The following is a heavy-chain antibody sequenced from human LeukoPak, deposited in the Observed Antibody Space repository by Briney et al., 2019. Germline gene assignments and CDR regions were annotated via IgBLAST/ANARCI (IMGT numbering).Heavy chain of an antibody. J-gene: IGHJ6*02. V-gene: IGHV3-66*01. CDR2: LYSRGDP. CDR1: GFTVGNNY. Sequence: GGSLRLSCTASGFTVGNNYMSWVRQAPGKGLEWVSVLYSRGDPYYADSVKGRFTISRDSSKNTLYLQMNSLRAEDTAVYYCTGYTHKGVWGQGTTVTVFS. CDR3: TGYTHKGV.